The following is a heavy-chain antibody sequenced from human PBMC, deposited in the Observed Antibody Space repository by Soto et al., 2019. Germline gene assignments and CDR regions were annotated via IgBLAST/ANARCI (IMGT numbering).Heavy chain of an antibody. CDR2: IIPIFGTA. J-gene: IGHJ4*02. CDR1: GGTFSSYA. V-gene: IGHV1-69*06. CDR3: ARPLSYSSSWYYFDY. D-gene: IGHD6-13*01. Sequence: SVKVSCKASGGTFSSYAISWVRQAPGQGLEWMGGIIPIFGTANYAQKFQGRVTITADKSTSTAYMELSSLRSEDTAVYYCARPLSYSSSWYYFDYWGQRTLVTVSS.